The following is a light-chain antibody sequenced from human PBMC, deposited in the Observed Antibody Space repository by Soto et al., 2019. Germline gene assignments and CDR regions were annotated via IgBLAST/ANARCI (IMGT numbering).Light chain of an antibody. Sequence: QSVLTQSPSASGTPGQRVTISCCGSSSNIGSNTVNWYQQLPGTAPKLLIFFGSHRPSGVPDRFSGSKSGSSASLAISGLQSEDEADYYCAAWDDSLNGVVFGGGTKLTVL. CDR2: FGS. J-gene: IGLJ2*01. CDR3: AAWDDSLNGVV. V-gene: IGLV1-44*01. CDR1: SSNIGSNT.